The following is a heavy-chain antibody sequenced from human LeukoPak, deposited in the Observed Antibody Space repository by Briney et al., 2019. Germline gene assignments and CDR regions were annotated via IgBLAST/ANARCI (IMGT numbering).Heavy chain of an antibody. V-gene: IGHV4-34*01. CDR2: INHSGST. D-gene: IGHD2-15*01. Sequence: SETLSLTCAVYGGSFSGYYWSWIRQPPGKGLEWIGEINHSGSTNYNPSLKSRVTISVDTSKNQFSLKLSSVTATDTAVYYCARNPIIRRAGYFDYWGQGTLVTVSS. CDR1: GGSFSGYY. J-gene: IGHJ4*02. CDR3: ARNPIIRRAGYFDY.